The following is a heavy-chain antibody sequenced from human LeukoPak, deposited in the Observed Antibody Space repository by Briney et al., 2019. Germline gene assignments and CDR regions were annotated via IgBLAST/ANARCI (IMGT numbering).Heavy chain of an antibody. J-gene: IGHJ4*02. D-gene: IGHD3-22*01. Sequence: PGGSLRLSCAASGFTFSSYSMNRVRQAPGKGLEWVSSISSSSSYIYYADSVKGRFTISRDNAKNSLYLQMNSLRAEDTAVYYCARGRMETYYYDSSGYSTADYWGQGTLVTVSS. V-gene: IGHV3-21*01. CDR1: GFTFSSYS. CDR2: ISSSSSYI. CDR3: ARGRMETYYYDSSGYSTADY.